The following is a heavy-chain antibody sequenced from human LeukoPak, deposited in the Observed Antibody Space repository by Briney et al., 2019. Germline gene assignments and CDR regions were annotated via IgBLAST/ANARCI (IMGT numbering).Heavy chain of an antibody. J-gene: IGHJ6*03. D-gene: IGHD3-10*01. CDR2: IRYDGSNK. CDR1: GFTFSSYG. CDR3: AKDHGVWFGEKYYYMDV. V-gene: IGHV3-30*02. Sequence: GGSLRLSCAASGFTFSSYGMHWVRQAPGKGLEWVAFIRYDGSNKYYADSVKGRFTISRDNSKNSLYLQMNSLRAEDTALYYCAKDHGVWFGEKYYYMDVWGKGTTVTVSS.